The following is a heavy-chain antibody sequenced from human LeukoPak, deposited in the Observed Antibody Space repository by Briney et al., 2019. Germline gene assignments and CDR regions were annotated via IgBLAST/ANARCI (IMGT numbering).Heavy chain of an antibody. CDR1: GFTFSSYE. D-gene: IGHD4-17*01. CDR2: ISSSGSTI. V-gene: IGHV3-48*03. J-gene: IGHJ4*02. CDR3: ARGPKSYGDYFDY. Sequence: TGGSLRLSCASSGFTFSSYEMNWVRRAPGKGLEWVSYISSSGSTILYADSVKGRFTISRDNAKNSLFLQMNSLRAEDTAVYYCARGPKSYGDYFDYWGQGTLVTASS.